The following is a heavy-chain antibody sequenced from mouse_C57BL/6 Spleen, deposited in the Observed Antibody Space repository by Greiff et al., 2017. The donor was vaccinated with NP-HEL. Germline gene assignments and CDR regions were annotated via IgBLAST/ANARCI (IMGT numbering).Heavy chain of an antibody. CDR1: GYTFTSYW. CDR3: ARGGRLRYYFDY. Sequence: VQLQQSGAELVRPGSSVKLSCKASGYTFTSYWMDWVKQRPGQGLEWIGNIYPSDSETHYNQKFKDKATLTVDKSSSTAYMQLSSLTSEDSAVYYCARGGRLRYYFDYWGQGTTLTVSS. CDR2: IYPSDSET. D-gene: IGHD2-2*01. V-gene: IGHV1-61*01. J-gene: IGHJ2*01.